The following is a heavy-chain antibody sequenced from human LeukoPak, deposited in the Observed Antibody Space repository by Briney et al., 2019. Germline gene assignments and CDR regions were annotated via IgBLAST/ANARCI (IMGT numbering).Heavy chain of an antibody. CDR2: ISGSGGST. V-gene: IGHV3-23*01. D-gene: IGHD2-8*01. CDR1: GLTLSSYA. Sequence: GGSLRLSCAASGLTLSSYAMSWVRQAPGKGLEWVSAISGSGGSTYYADSVKGRFTISRDNSKNTLYLQMNSLRAEDTAVYYCAKAVSAYCTNGVCYTDYYYYYMDVWGKGTTVTVSS. CDR3: AKAVSAYCTNGVCYTDYYYYYMDV. J-gene: IGHJ6*03.